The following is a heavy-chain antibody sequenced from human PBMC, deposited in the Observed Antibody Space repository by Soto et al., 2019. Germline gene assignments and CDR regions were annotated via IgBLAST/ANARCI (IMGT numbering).Heavy chain of an antibody. V-gene: IGHV3-11*01. CDR2: ITESDDTT. Sequence: QVQLVESGGDLVKPGGSLRLSCAASGFIFGHYYMSWIRQAPGKGLEWISYITESDDTTSYADSVKGRFTISRDNAQNSLYLQMNSLRVEDTAVYYCARDRDIVATGVGYYFDYWGQGTLVTVSS. J-gene: IGHJ4*02. CDR1: GFIFGHYY. D-gene: IGHD5-12*01. CDR3: ARDRDIVATGVGYYFDY.